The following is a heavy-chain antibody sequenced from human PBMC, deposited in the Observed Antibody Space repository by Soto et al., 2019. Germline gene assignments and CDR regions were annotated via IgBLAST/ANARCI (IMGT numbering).Heavy chain of an antibody. D-gene: IGHD6-19*01. CDR1: GFIVSDNY. CDR2: IYSGGST. CDR3: ARLYASGWFFDY. Sequence: GGSLRLSCAASGFIVSDNYINWVRQAPWKGLEWVSVIYSGGSTYYADSVKGRFTISRDNSKNTLYLQMNGLTAEDTAVYFCARLYASGWFFDYWGQGTLVTVSS. V-gene: IGHV3-53*01. J-gene: IGHJ4*02.